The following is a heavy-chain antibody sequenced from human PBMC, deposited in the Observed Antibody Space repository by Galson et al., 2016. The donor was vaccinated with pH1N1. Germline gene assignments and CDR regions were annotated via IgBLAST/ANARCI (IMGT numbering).Heavy chain of an antibody. CDR3: ARDRASESFDWLSYFDS. CDR2: IYSSGRT. Sequence: TLSLTCTVSGGSISSTDYYWNWIRQPAGKGLEWIGRIYSSGRTNYNPSLKTRVTMSVDTSKNQFSLKLRSVTAADTAVYFCARDRASESFDWLSYFDSWGQGTLVTVSS. CDR1: GGSISSTDYY. J-gene: IGHJ4*01. D-gene: IGHD3-9*01. V-gene: IGHV4-61*02.